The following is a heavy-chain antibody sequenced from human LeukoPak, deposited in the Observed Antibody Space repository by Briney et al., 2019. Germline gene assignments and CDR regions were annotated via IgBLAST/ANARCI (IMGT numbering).Heavy chain of an antibody. CDR1: GFTFSSYW. V-gene: IGHV3-74*01. J-gene: IGHJ6*02. CDR3: ARSFGWLLRGYYGMDV. Sequence: GGSLRLSCAASGFTFSSYWMHWVRQAPGKGLVWVSRINSDGSSTSYADSVKGRFTISRDNAKNTLYLQMNSLRAEDTAVYYCARSFGWLLRGYYGMDVWGQGTTVTVSS. D-gene: IGHD2-15*01. CDR2: INSDGSST.